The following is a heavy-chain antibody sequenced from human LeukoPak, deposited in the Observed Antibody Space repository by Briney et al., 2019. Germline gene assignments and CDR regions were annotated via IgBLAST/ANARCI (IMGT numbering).Heavy chain of an antibody. J-gene: IGHJ4*02. D-gene: IGHD3-22*01. Sequence: SETLSLTCTVSGGSINNYYWSWIRQPAGKGLEWIGRIYTSGSTNYNPSLKSRVTMSVDTSKNQFSLKLSSVTAADTAVYYCARAGYYYDSSLDYWGQGTLVTVSS. CDR3: ARAGYYYDSSLDY. CDR2: IYTSGST. CDR1: GGSINNYY. V-gene: IGHV4-4*07.